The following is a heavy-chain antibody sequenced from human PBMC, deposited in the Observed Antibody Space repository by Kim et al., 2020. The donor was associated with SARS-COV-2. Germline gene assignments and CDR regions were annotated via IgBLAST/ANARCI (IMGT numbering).Heavy chain of an antibody. D-gene: IGHD3-22*01. V-gene: IGHV3-33*01. Sequence: GGSLRLSCAASGFTFSSYGIHWVRQGPGKGLEWVAAIWYDGSNKYYADSVKGRFTISRDNSKNTVYLQMNSLRAEDTAVYYCARGSNYYDSSGYDDDYWGQGTLVTVSS. CDR1: GFTFSSYG. CDR2: IWYDGSNK. CDR3: ARGSNYYDSSGYDDDY. J-gene: IGHJ4*02.